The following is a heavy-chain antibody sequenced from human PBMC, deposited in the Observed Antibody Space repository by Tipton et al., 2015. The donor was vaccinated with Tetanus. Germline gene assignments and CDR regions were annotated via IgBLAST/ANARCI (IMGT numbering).Heavy chain of an antibody. CDR1: GFTFGDYA. D-gene: IGHD6-13*01. CDR2: IRSKAYGGTT. V-gene: IGHV3-49*03. CDR3: TRVPVQIAAAGTPYYFDY. J-gene: IGHJ4*02. Sequence: SLRLSCTASGFTFGDYAMSWFRQAPGKGLEWVGFIRSKAYGGTTEYAASVKGRFTISRDDSKSIAYLQMNSLKTEDTAVYYCTRVPVQIAAAGTPYYFDYWGQGTLATVSS.